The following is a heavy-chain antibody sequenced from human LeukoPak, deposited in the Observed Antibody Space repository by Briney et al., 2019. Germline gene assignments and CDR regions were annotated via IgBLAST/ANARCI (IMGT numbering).Heavy chain of an antibody. Sequence: PGGSVRLSCAASGFTFSSYEMNWVRQAPGKGLEWVSYISSSGSTIYYADSVKGRFTISRDNAKNSLYLQMNSLRAEDTAVYYCARELNPRYDVAVYGMDVWGQGTTVTVPS. CDR1: GFTFSSYE. CDR3: ARELNPRYDVAVYGMDV. CDR2: ISSSGSTI. V-gene: IGHV3-48*03. D-gene: IGHD1-1*01. J-gene: IGHJ6*02.